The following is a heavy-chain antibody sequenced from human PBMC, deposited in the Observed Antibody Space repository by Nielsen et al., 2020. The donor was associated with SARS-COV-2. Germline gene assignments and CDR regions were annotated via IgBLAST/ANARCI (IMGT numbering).Heavy chain of an antibody. Sequence: GESLKISCAASGFTFSSLWMSWVRQVPGKGLEWVADINPDGSEKFYLDSVKGRFTISRDNAKNSMSLQMNSLRVEDTAVYYCARDWSRAFDVWGQGTMVTVSS. CDR2: INPDGSEK. CDR1: GFTFSSLW. J-gene: IGHJ3*01. V-gene: IGHV3-7*01. CDR3: ARDWSRAFDV.